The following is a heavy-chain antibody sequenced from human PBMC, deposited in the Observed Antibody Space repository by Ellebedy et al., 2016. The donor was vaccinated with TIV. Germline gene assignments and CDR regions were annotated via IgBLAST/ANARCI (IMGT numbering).Heavy chain of an antibody. CDR3: ARDTVEVPSGDAFDL. V-gene: IGHV3-7*04. CDR2: IKFDEIEA. J-gene: IGHJ3*01. Sequence: GESLKISCAASGFTFSRYWMRWLRQAPGKGLEYVAHIKFDEIEAYHADSVKGRFVISRDNARKSLYLQMNNLRVGDTAVYYCARDTVEVPSGDAFDLWGQGTTVTVSS. CDR1: GFTFSRYW. D-gene: IGHD2-2*01.